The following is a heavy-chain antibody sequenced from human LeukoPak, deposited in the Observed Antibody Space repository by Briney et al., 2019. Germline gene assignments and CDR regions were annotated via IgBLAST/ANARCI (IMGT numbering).Heavy chain of an antibody. CDR3: VSTAYNDFWSGRPGYFDY. J-gene: IGHJ4*02. CDR1: GGSISSYY. Sequence: SETLSLTCAVSGGSISSYYWSWIRQPAGKGLEWIGRIYTSGSTNYNPSLKSRVTMSVDTSKNQFSLKLSSVTAADTAVYYCVSTAYNDFWSGRPGYFDYWGQGALVTVSS. CDR2: IYTSGST. D-gene: IGHD3-3*01. V-gene: IGHV4-4*07.